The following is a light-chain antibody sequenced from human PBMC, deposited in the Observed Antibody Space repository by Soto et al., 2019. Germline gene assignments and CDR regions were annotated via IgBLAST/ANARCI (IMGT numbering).Light chain of an antibody. CDR1: HSVSSSH. Sequence: EIVLTQSPGTLSLSPGERATLSCRASHSVSSSHLAWYQQKPGQAPRLLIYGGSSRATGIPDRFSGSGSGTDFTLTISRLEAEDFAVYYCQQYGSSPWTFGQGTKVDIK. V-gene: IGKV3-20*01. CDR3: QQYGSSPWT. CDR2: GGS. J-gene: IGKJ1*01.